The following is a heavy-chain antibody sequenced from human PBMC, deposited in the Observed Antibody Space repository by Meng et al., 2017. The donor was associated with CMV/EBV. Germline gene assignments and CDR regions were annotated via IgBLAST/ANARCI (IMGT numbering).Heavy chain of an antibody. V-gene: IGHV3-74*01. CDR1: GFTFSSYW. J-gene: IGHJ3*02. CDR2: INSDGSST. D-gene: IGHD3-22*01. Sequence: GESLKISCAASGFTFSSYWMHWVRQAPGKGLVWVSRINSDGSSTSYADSVKGRFTISRDNAKNTLYLQMNSLRAEDTAVYYCARDGTQRITMIVGAFDIWGQGTMVTVSS. CDR3: ARDGTQRITMIVGAFDI.